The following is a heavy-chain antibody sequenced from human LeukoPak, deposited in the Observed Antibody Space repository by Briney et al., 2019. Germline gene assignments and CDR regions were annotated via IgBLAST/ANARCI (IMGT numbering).Heavy chain of an antibody. CDR2: IYRGGTT. Sequence: GSLRLSCAASGFTVSNNYMSWVRPAPGKGLEWVSVIYRGGTTYYADSVKGRFTISRDNSKNTLYLQMNSLRAEDTAVYYCVRGNCGGDCYRYFDVWGRGTLVAVSS. V-gene: IGHV3-53*01. D-gene: IGHD2-21*02. J-gene: IGHJ2*01. CDR1: GFTVSNNY. CDR3: VRGNCGGDCYRYFDV.